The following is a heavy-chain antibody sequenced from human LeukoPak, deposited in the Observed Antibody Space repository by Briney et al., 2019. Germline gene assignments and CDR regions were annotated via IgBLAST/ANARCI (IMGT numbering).Heavy chain of an antibody. Sequence: SVKVSCKASGGTFSSYTISGVRQAPGQGLEWMGGIIPIFGTANYAQKFQGRVTITADESTSTAYMELSSLRSEDTAVYYCASYSGYDFSLGYWGQGTLVTVSS. J-gene: IGHJ4*02. CDR3: ASYSGYDFSLGY. D-gene: IGHD5-12*01. CDR2: IIPIFGTA. V-gene: IGHV1-69*13. CDR1: GGTFSSYT.